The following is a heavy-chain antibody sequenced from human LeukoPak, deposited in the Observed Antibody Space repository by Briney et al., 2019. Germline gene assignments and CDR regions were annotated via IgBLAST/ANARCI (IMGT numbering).Heavy chain of an antibody. Sequence: GGSLRLSCAASGFTFSSYSMNWVRQAPGKGLEWVSYISSTGIYTNYADSVKGRFTISKDNAKNSLHLQMNSLRAEDTAVYYCARVPGDCSGGTCYSDYWGQGTLVTVSS. CDR2: ISSTGIYT. CDR1: GFTFSSYS. V-gene: IGHV3-21*05. D-gene: IGHD2-15*01. CDR3: ARVPGDCSGGTCYSDY. J-gene: IGHJ4*02.